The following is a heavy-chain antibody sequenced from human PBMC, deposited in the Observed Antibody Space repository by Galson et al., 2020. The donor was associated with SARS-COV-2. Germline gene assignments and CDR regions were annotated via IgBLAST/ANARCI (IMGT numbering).Heavy chain of an antibody. CDR3: ARERYCSGGSCYSYYGMDV. CDR1: GYTLTSYG. CDR2: ISAYNGNT. J-gene: IGHJ6*02. V-gene: IGHV1-18*01. Sequence: ASVTVSCKASGYTLTSYGISWVRQAPGQGPEWMGWISAYNGNTNYAQKLQGRVTMTTDPSTSTAYMELRSLRSDDTAVYYCARERYCSGGSCYSYYGMDVWGQGTTVTGSS. D-gene: IGHD2-15*01.